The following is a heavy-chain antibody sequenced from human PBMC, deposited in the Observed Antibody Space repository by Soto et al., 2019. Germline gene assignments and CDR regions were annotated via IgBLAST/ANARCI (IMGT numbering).Heavy chain of an antibody. D-gene: IGHD6-13*01. CDR2: ISAHYANT. V-gene: IGHV1-18*01. Sequence: ASVKVSCKASGYTFPSYGISWVRQAPGQGLEWMGWISAHYANTNYAQNLQGRVTMTTDTSTSTAYMELTSLRSDDTAVYYCARAFIAAPGTADYWGQGTLVTVSS. J-gene: IGHJ4*02. CDR1: GYTFPSYG. CDR3: ARAFIAAPGTADY.